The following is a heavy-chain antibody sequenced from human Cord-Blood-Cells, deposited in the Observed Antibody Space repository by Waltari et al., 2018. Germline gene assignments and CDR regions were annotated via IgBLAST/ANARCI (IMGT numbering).Heavy chain of an antibody. CDR3: ARDMSSGYYYGMDV. Sequence: EVQLVESGGGLVQPGGSLRLSCAASGFTFRSYWMHWVRHAPGKGLVWVSRINSDGSSTSYADSVKGRFTISRDNAKNTLYLQMNSLRAEDTAVYYCARDMSSGYYYGMDVWGQGTTVTVSS. V-gene: IGHV3-74*01. CDR2: INSDGSST. D-gene: IGHD6-19*01. J-gene: IGHJ6*02. CDR1: GFTFRSYW.